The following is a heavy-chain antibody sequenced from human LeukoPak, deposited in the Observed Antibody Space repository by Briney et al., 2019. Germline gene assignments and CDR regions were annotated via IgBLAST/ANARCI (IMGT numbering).Heavy chain of an antibody. V-gene: IGHV3-30*03. CDR2: ISYDGSNK. J-gene: IGHJ6*02. CDR1: GFTFSSYG. CDR3: ARGGELRYFDWLPLIYYYGMDV. D-gene: IGHD3-9*01. Sequence: PGRSLRLSCAASGFTFSSYGMHWVRQAPGKGLEWVAVISYDGSNKYYADSVKGRFTISRDNSKNTLYLQMNSLRAEDTAVYYCARGGELRYFDWLPLIYYYGMDVWGQGTTVTVSS.